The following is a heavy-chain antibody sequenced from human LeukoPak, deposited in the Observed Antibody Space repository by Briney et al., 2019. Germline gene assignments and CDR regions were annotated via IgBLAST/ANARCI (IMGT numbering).Heavy chain of an antibody. V-gene: IGHV3-73*01. CDR2: IRSKANSYAT. CDR3: TRRGDGYNPFDY. D-gene: IGHD5-24*01. Sequence: GGALRLSCVASGVTFSGSAMHWVRQASGKGLEWVGCIRSKANSYATADAASVKGRFTISRDDSKNTAYLQMNSLKTEDTAVYYCTRRGDGYNPFDYWGQGTLVTVSS. CDR1: GVTFSGSA. J-gene: IGHJ4*02.